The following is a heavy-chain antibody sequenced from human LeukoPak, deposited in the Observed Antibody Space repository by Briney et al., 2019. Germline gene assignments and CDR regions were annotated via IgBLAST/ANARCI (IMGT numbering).Heavy chain of an antibody. D-gene: IGHD1-7*01. Sequence: SETLSLTCTVSGGSISSGGYYWSWIRQHPGKGLEWIGYIYYSGSTYYNPSLKSRVTISVDTSMNQFSLKLSSVTAADTAVYYCARGGKLPHNDYWGQGTLVTVSS. CDR2: IYYSGST. V-gene: IGHV4-31*03. CDR3: ARGGKLPHNDY. CDR1: GGSISSGGYY. J-gene: IGHJ4*02.